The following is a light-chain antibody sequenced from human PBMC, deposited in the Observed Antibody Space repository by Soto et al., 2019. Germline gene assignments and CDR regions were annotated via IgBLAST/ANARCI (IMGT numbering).Light chain of an antibody. V-gene: IGLV3-21*02. J-gene: IGLJ2*01. CDR1: RIGSKS. Sequence: SYELTQPPSVSVAPGQTARITCGGNRIGSKSVHWFQQKPGQAPVLVVHDDSDRPSGIPERFSGSNSGGTATLTISRVEAGDEADYYCSSYAGSNNLVFGGGTKLTVL. CDR3: SSYAGSNNLV. CDR2: DDS.